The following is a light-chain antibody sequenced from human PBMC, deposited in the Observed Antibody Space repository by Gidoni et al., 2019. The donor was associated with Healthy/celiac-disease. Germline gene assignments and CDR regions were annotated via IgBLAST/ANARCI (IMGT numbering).Light chain of an antibody. CDR2: GAS. V-gene: IGKV3-15*01. CDR1: QSVSSN. J-gene: IGKJ3*01. CDR3: QQYNNWPLLFT. Sequence: EIVMTQSPATLSVSPGEKATLSCRASQSVSSNLAWYQQKPGQAPRLLLYGASTRATGIPARFSGSGSGTEFTLTISSLQSEDFAAYYCQQYNNWPLLFTFGPGTKVDIK.